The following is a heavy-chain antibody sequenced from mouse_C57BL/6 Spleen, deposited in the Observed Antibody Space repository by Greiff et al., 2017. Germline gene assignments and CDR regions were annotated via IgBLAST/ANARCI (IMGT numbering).Heavy chain of an antibody. J-gene: IGHJ3*01. CDR2: ISGGGGNT. Sequence: EVKLVESGGGLVKPGGSLKLSCAASGFTFSSYTMSWVRQTPEKRLEWVATISGGGGNTYYPDSVKGRFTISRDNAKNTLYLQMSSLRSEDTALYYCARHGTAQNRFAYWGQGTLVTVSA. V-gene: IGHV5-9*01. CDR3: ARHGTAQNRFAY. CDR1: GFTFSSYT. D-gene: IGHD3-2*02.